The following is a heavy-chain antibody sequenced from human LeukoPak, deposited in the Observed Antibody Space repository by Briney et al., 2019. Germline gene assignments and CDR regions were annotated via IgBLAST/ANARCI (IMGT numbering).Heavy chain of an antibody. J-gene: IGHJ6*04. V-gene: IGHV4-59*01. CDR1: GVSISSYY. Sequence: PAETLSLTCTVSGVSISSYYWSWIRQPPGKGLEWIGYIYYSGSTNYNPSLKSRVTISVDTSKNQFSLKLSSVTAADTAVYYCARVSGIAAASSWSGLDVWGKGTTVTVSS. CDR3: ARVSGIAAASSWSGLDV. CDR2: IYYSGST. D-gene: IGHD6-13*01.